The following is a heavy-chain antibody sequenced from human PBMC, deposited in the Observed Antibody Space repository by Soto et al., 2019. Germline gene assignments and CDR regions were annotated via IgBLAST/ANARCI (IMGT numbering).Heavy chain of an antibody. J-gene: IGHJ3*02. CDR3: ARAGGFSTIVVLTNDVFDI. Sequence: GGSLRLSCAASGFTFSSYSLNWVRQAPGKGLEWVSSISSGSSFIYYADSVKGRFTVSRDNARNSLDLQMNSLSADDTAVYYCARAGGFSTIVVLTNDVFDIWGQGTEVTVSS. D-gene: IGHD3-3*01. V-gene: IGHV3-21*06. CDR1: GFTFSSYS. CDR2: ISSGSSFI.